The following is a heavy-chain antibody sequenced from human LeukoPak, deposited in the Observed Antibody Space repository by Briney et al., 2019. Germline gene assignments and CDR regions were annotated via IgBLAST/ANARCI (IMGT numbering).Heavy chain of an antibody. CDR3: ARRFIAAAGTPFDY. Sequence: ASVKVSCKVSGYTLTELSMHWVRQAPGQGLEWMGWISAYNGNTNYAQKLQGRVTMTTDTSTSTAYMELRSLRSDDTAAYYCARRFIAAAGTPFDYWGQGTLVTVSS. CDR2: ISAYNGNT. CDR1: GYTLTELS. J-gene: IGHJ4*02. D-gene: IGHD6-13*01. V-gene: IGHV1-18*01.